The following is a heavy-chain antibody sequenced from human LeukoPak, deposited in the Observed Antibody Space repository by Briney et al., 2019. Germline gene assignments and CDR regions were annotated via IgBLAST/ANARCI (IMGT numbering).Heavy chain of an antibody. J-gene: IGHJ4*02. D-gene: IGHD3-16*01. CDR2: IYHTEST. CDR1: GYSISSGSY. V-gene: IGHV4-38-2*01. Sequence: SETLSLTCVVSGYSISSGSYWDWIRQPPGKGLEWIGTIYHTESTYYNPSLKSRVTISVDTSKNQFSLKLSSVTAADTAVYYCAKRGLGGGSDDFWGQGTQVTVSS. CDR3: AKRGLGGGSDDF.